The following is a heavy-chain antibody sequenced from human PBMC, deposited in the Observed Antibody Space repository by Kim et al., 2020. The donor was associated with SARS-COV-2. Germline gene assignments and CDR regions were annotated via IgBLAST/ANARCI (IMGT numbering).Heavy chain of an antibody. CDR3: ARRGGGRGYYSDS. J-gene: IGHJ4*02. CDR1: GYTFTAYG. CDR2: ISAYSGAT. V-gene: IGHV1-18*01. D-gene: IGHD3-22*01. Sequence: ASVKVSCKASGYTFTAYGFTWVRQAPGQGLEWVGWISAYSGATNYAQELQGRVTITTDTSTRTASMELRSLRSDDTAVYYCARRGGGRGYYSDSCGQGTL.